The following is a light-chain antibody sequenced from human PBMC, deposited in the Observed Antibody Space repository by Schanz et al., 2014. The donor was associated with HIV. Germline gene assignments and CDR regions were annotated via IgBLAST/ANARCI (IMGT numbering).Light chain of an antibody. J-gene: IGLJ1*01. CDR1: SSDVGDYNY. Sequence: QSVLTQPPSASGSPGQSVTISCTGTSSDVGDYNYVSWHQQHPGKAPKLMIYDVSNRPSGVPDRFSGSKSGNTASLTISGLQAEDEADYYCCSYAGSRYVFGTGTKLTVL. CDR3: CSYAGSRYV. CDR2: DVS. V-gene: IGLV2-8*01.